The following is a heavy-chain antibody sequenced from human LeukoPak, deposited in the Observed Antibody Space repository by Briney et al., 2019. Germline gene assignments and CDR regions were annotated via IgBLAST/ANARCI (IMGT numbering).Heavy chain of an antibody. CDR2: INWNGGST. J-gene: IGHJ4*02. CDR1: GFTFDDYG. Sequence: GGSLRLSCAASGFTFDDYGMSWFRQAPGKGLEWVSGINWNGGSTGYADSVKGRFTISRDNAKNSLYLQMNSLRAEDTALYYCARGESGTEFDYWGQGTLVTVSS. D-gene: IGHD1-7*01. CDR3: ARGESGTEFDY. V-gene: IGHV3-20*04.